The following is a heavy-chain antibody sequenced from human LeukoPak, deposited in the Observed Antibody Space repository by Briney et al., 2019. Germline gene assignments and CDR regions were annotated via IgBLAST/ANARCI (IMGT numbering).Heavy chain of an antibody. CDR2: INHSGST. CDR3: ARVSDGAVAGTWDYFDY. D-gene: IGHD6-19*01. V-gene: IGHV4-34*01. Sequence: SETLSLTCAVYGVSFSGYYWSWIRQPPGKGLEWIGEINHSGSTNYNPSLKSRVTISVDTSKNQFSLKLSSVTAADTAVYYCARVSDGAVAGTWDYFDYWGQGTLVTVSS. CDR1: GVSFSGYY. J-gene: IGHJ4*02.